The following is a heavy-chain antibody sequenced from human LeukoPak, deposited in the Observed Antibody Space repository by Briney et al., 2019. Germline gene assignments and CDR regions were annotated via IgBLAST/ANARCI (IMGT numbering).Heavy chain of an antibody. CDR2: FDPEDGET. CDR3: ARGDREDPIRYFDWLRSGAFDI. J-gene: IGHJ3*02. CDR1: GYTLTELS. D-gene: IGHD3-9*01. Sequence: GASVKVSCKVSGYTLTELSMHWVRQAPGKGLEWMGGFDPEDGETIYAQKFQGRVTMTEDTSTDTAYMELSSLRSDDTAVYYCARGDREDPIRYFDWLRSGAFDIWGQGTMVTVSS. V-gene: IGHV1-24*01.